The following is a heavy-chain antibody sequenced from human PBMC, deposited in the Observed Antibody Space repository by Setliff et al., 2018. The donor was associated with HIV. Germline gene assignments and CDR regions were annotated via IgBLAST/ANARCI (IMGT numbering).Heavy chain of an antibody. Sequence: TLSLTCTVSGGSISNSRYYWSWIRQPPGKGLEWIGSIYYSGSTYYNPSLKSRVTISVDTSKNQFSLKLSSVTAADAAVYYCASRVYYYDSSGYLREEGFDPWGQGTLVTVSS. CDR3: ASRVYYYDSSGYLREEGFDP. J-gene: IGHJ5*02. D-gene: IGHD3-22*01. V-gene: IGHV4-39*01. CDR2: IYYSGST. CDR1: GGSISNSRYY.